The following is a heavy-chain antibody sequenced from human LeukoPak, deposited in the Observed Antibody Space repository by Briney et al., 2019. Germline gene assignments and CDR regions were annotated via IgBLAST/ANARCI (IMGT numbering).Heavy chain of an antibody. J-gene: IGHJ4*02. Sequence: GESLKIPCKGSGYIFTTYWIAWVRQMPGKGLEWMGLIYPGDSDTRYSPSFQGQVTISADTSISTSYLQWSSLEASDTAMYYCARHGGSYDYDSWGQGTLVTVPS. CDR3: ARHGGSYDYDS. CDR2: IYPGDSDT. D-gene: IGHD5-12*01. CDR1: GYIFTTYW. V-gene: IGHV5-51*01.